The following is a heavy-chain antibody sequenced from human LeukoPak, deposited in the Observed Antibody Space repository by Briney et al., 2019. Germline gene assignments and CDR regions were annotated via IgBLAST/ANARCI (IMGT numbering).Heavy chain of an antibody. Sequence: SETLSLTCTASGGSISRNNDYWAWIRQPPGKGLEWIGSMQYSGSTRYNPSLKSRVTISVDTSKKQFSLKVSSVTAAETAVYYCARQAEYIYEPGWFDPWGQGTLVTVSS. CDR1: GGSISRNNDY. CDR3: ARQAEYIYEPGWFDP. CDR2: MQYSGST. D-gene: IGHD5-18*01. J-gene: IGHJ5*02. V-gene: IGHV4-39*01.